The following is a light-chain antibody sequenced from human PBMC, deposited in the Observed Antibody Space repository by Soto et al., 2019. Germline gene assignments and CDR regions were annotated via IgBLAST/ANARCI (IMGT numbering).Light chain of an antibody. V-gene: IGKV3-20*01. J-gene: IGKJ2*01. Sequence: EIVLTQSPGTLSLSPGERATLSCRASRSLSSSYVVWYQQKPGQAPRLLIYAASRRATGIPDRFSGSGSATEYTLTISRLEPEDFAVYYCQQQGTFGQVTKLVIK. CDR3: QQQGT. CDR1: RSLSSSY. CDR2: AAS.